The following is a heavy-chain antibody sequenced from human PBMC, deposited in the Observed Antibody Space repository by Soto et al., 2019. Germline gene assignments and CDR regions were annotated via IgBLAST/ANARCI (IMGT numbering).Heavy chain of an antibody. CDR1: GFSFSSYA. J-gene: IGHJ4*02. Sequence: EVQLLESGGELVQPGGSLRLACAASGFSFSSYAMVWVRQAPGKGLEWVSVISARGGSSYFADSVKGRFTISRDNSKKVLSLEMNSLRAEDTAIYFCAKGSIEYSASVDHWAQGTLVLVSS. V-gene: IGHV3-23*01. D-gene: IGHD5-12*01. CDR3: AKGSIEYSASVDH. CDR2: ISARGGSS.